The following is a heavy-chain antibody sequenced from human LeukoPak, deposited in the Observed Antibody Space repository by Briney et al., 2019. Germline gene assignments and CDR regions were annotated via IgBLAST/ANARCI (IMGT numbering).Heavy chain of an antibody. CDR3: VRGDYDSSGYLYYFDP. CDR2: IYYSGST. V-gene: IGHV4-59*12. D-gene: IGHD3-22*01. Sequence: SETLSLTCTVSGGSISSYYWSWIRQPPGKGLEWIGYIYYSGSTNYNPSLKSRVTISVDTSRNQFSLKLTSVTAADTAVYYCVRGDYDSSGYLYYFDPWGQGTLVTVSS. J-gene: IGHJ4*02. CDR1: GGSISSYY.